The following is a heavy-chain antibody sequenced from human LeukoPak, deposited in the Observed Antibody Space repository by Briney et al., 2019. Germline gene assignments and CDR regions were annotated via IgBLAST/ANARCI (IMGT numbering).Heavy chain of an antibody. CDR2: MSVSGGNT. Sequence: GGSLRLSCAASGFSFSSYAMGWVRQAAGRGLEWVSSMSVSGGNTYYADSVKGRFTVSRDNPKNTLYLQMNSLRAEDTAVYYCAKELYSSPYCYFDSWGQGTLVTVSS. CDR3: AKELYSSPYCYFDS. V-gene: IGHV3-23*01. D-gene: IGHD6-13*01. J-gene: IGHJ4*02. CDR1: GFSFSSYA.